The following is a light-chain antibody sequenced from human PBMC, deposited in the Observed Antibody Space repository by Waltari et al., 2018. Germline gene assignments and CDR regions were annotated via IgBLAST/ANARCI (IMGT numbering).Light chain of an antibody. CDR2: RVF. CDR3: QQADYFPLT. CDR1: QSLTY. V-gene: IGKV1-12*01. J-gene: IGKJ4*01. Sequence: DIQMTQSPSSVSASVGDSVTITCRASQSLTYLAWYQQKPGKAPKLLIPRVFYLESWVPSRFSASGSGTDFTLTINNLQPEDFAIYSCQQADYFPLTFGGGTKVEIK.